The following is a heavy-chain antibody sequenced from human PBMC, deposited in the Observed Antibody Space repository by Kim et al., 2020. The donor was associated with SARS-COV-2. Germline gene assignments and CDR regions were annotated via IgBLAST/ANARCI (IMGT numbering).Heavy chain of an antibody. CDR3: ARASSGYSYGSFDY. J-gene: IGHJ4*02. D-gene: IGHD5-18*01. V-gene: IGHV1-69*01. Sequence: AQKFQGRVTITADESTSTAYMELSSLRSEDTAVYYCARASSGYSYGSFDYWGQGTLVTVSS.